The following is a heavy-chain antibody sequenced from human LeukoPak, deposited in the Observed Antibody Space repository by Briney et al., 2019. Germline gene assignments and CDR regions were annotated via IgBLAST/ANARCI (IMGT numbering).Heavy chain of an antibody. CDR1: AFTFSSSW. V-gene: IGHV3-74*01. CDR2: INNDGSST. CDR3: ARWAYYDSSGNN. D-gene: IGHD3-22*01. J-gene: IGHJ4*02. Sequence: GGSMTLACPASAFTFSSSWMHWVRQAPGKGMLWVSRINNDGSSTSYADSVRGRFTISRDKAKNTLDLQMNSLRADDTAGYYCARWAYYDSSGNNWGQGTLVTVSS.